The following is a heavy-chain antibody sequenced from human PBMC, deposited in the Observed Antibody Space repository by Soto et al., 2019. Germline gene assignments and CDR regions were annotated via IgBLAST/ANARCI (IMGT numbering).Heavy chain of an antibody. V-gene: IGHV5-51*01. CDR3: ARQLSFNLDY. CDR1: GYSFTSYW. J-gene: IGHJ4*02. CDR2: INPGDSDA. Sequence: GESLKISCKGSGYSFTSYWIGWVRQIPGKGLEWMGIINPGDSDARYGPSFQGLVTISVDKSISTAYLQWSSLEASDSAMYYCARQLSFNLDYWGQGTLVTVSS.